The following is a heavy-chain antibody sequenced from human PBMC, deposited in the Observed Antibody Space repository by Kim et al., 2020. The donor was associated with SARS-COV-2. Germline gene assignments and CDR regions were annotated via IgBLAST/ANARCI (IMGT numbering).Heavy chain of an antibody. J-gene: IGHJ4*02. CDR1: GGSISSGGYY. V-gene: IGHV4-31*03. D-gene: IGHD6-25*01. CDR2: IYYSGSI. CDR3: ARDVAAGGIDY. Sequence: SETLSLTCTVSGGSISSGGYYWSWIRQHPGKGLEWIGNIYYSGSIYYNPSLKSRVTITVDTSKNKFSLKLSSVTAADTAVYYCARDVAAGGIDYWGQGT.